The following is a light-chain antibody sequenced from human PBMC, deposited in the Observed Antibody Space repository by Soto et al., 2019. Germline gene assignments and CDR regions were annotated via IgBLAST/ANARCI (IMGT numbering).Light chain of an antibody. Sequence: QSALTQPASVSGSPGQSITISCTGTSSDVGGYNYVSWYQHHPGKAPKLMIYDVSNRPSGVSNRFSGSKSDNTASLTISGLLAEDEADYYCSSYTSTSNVVFGGGSKLTVL. CDR1: SSDVGGYNY. V-gene: IGLV2-14*03. CDR2: DVS. J-gene: IGLJ2*01. CDR3: SSYTSTSNVV.